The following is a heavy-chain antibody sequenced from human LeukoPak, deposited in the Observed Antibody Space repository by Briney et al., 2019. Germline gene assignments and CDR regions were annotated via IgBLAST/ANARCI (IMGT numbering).Heavy chain of an antibody. J-gene: IGHJ6*03. D-gene: IGHD3-3*02. V-gene: IGHV4-34*01. CDR3: ARLSHTYYYYYMDV. CDR1: GGSFSGYY. Sequence: PSETLSLTCAVYGGSFSGYYWSWIRQPPGKGLEWIGEINHSGSTNYNPSLKSRVTISVDTSKNQFSLKLSSVTAADTAVYYCARLSHTYYYYYMDVWGKGTTVTVSS. CDR2: INHSGST.